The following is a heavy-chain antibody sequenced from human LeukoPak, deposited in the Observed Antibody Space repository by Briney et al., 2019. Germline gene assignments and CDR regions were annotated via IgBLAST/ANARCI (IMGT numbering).Heavy chain of an antibody. J-gene: IGHJ4*02. Sequence: PGGSLRLSCAASGFTVSSNYMSWVRQAPGKGLEWVSIIYSGGSTYYADSVKGRFTISRDNSKNTLYLQMNSLRAEDTAVYYCAKVAGGDQDYYDSSGYDDWGQGTLVTVSS. CDR3: AKVAGGDQDYYDSSGYDD. CDR2: IYSGGST. D-gene: IGHD3-22*01. V-gene: IGHV3-53*01. CDR1: GFTVSSNY.